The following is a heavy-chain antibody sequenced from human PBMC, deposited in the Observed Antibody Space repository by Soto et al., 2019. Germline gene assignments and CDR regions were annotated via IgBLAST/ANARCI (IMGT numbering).Heavy chain of an antibody. Sequence: SETLSLTCAVYGESFSGYYWSWIRQPPGKGLEWIGEINHSGSTNYNPSLKSRVTISVDTSKNQFSLKLSSVTAADTAVYYCARGGRITMVRGVIPKFDPWGQGTLVTVSS. CDR2: INHSGST. J-gene: IGHJ5*02. V-gene: IGHV4-34*01. D-gene: IGHD3-10*01. CDR1: GESFSGYY. CDR3: ARGGRITMVRGVIPKFDP.